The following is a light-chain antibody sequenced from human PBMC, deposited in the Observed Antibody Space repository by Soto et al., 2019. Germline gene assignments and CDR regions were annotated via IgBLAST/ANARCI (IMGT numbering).Light chain of an antibody. J-gene: IGLJ2*01. CDR2: EVS. V-gene: IGLV2-14*01. CDR3: ASYTSSSTAVI. Sequence: QSALTQPASVSGSPGQSITISCTGTSSDVGGYKYVSWYQQHTDKAPKLIIFEVSNRPSGISSRFSGSKSGNTASLTISGLQAEDEADDYCASYTSSSTAVIFGRGTKLTVL. CDR1: SSDVGGYKY.